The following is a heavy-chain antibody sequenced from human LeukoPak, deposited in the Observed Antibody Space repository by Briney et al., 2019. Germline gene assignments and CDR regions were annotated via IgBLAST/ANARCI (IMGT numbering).Heavy chain of an antibody. CDR2: IYTSGST. Sequence: SETLSLTCTVSGGSISSGSYYWSWIRQPAGKGLEWIGRIYTSGSTNYNPSLKSRVTISVDTSKNQFSLKLSSVTAADTAVYYCARGDSGSYFDGSAPFDYWGQGTLVTVSS. D-gene: IGHD1-26*01. V-gene: IGHV4-61*02. CDR3: ARGDSGSYFDGSAPFDY. J-gene: IGHJ4*02. CDR1: GGSISSGSYY.